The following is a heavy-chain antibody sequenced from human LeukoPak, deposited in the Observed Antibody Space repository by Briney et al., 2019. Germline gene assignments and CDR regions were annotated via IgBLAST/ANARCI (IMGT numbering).Heavy chain of an antibody. CDR1: GYSFTSYW. Sequence: GGSLRLSCKGSGYSFTSYWIGWVRQMPGKGLEWMGIIYPGDSDTRYSPSFQGQVTISADKSISTAYLQWSSLEASDTAMYYCARLEQSGNFDYWGQGTLVAVSS. CDR3: ARLEQSGNFDY. J-gene: IGHJ4*02. V-gene: IGHV5-51*01. D-gene: IGHD1-1*01. CDR2: IYPGDSDT.